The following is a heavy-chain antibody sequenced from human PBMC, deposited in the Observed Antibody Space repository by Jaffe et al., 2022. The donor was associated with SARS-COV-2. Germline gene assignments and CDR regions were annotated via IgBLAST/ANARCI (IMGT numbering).Heavy chain of an antibody. V-gene: IGHV1-69*01. CDR2: ISPVFGTT. CDR3: ATEYGANQGPIDS. D-gene: IGHD4-17*01. CDR1: GGSFNNFT. J-gene: IGHJ4*02. Sequence: QVQLVQSGTEVKKPESSVKVSCKASGGSFNNFTVSWVRQAPGKGLEWIGGISPVFGTTNYAQKFQGRLTTTADESATTVYMELSSLRSDDTAIYYCATEYGANQGPIDSWGQGTLVTVSS.